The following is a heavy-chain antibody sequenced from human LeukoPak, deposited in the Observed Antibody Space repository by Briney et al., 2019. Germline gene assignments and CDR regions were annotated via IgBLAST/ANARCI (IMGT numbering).Heavy chain of an antibody. J-gene: IGHJ4*02. V-gene: IGHV4-59*01. CDR2: IYYSGST. CDR1: GGSISSYY. CDR3: AGSVEMATIVYFDY. D-gene: IGHD5-24*01. Sequence: PSETLSLTCTVSGGSISSYYWSWIRQPPGKGLEWIGYIYYSGSTNYNPSFKSRVTISVDTSKNQFSLKLSSVTAADTAVYYCAGSVEMATIVYFDYWGQGTLVTVSS.